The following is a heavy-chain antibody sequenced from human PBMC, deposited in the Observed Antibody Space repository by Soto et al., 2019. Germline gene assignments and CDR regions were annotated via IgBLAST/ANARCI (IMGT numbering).Heavy chain of an antibody. J-gene: IGHJ4*02. Sequence: GSLSLSCAASGFTFSDYYMSWIRQAPGKGLEWVSYISSSSSYTNYADSVKGRFTISRDNAKNSLYLQMNSLRAEDTAVYYCASYCSSTSCQRDFDYWGQGTLVTVSS. D-gene: IGHD2-2*01. CDR1: GFTFSDYY. V-gene: IGHV3-11*06. CDR3: ASYCSSTSCQRDFDY. CDR2: ISSSSSYT.